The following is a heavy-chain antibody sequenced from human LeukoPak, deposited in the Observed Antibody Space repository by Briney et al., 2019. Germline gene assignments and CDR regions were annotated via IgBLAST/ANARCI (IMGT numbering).Heavy chain of an antibody. CDR1: GDSISGYY. D-gene: IGHD2/OR15-2a*01. CDR2: IYYSGSI. Sequence: SETLSLTCTVSGDSISGYYWTWIRQPPGKGLEWIGYIYYSGSINYNPSLKSRITISVDTSKSQFSLRLSSVTAADTAVYYCARLRGNYFLDYWGQGTLVTVSS. J-gene: IGHJ4*02. V-gene: IGHV4-59*01. CDR3: ARLRGNYFLDY.